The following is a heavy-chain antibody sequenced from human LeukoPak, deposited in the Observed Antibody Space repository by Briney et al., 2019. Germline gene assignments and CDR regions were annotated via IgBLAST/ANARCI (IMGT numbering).Heavy chain of an antibody. CDR3: ARWSNWDAFDI. D-gene: IGHD3-10*01. CDR1: GFTVSSDY. Sequence: GGSLRLSCAASGFTVSSDYMSWVRQAPGKGLEWVSVIFSGGSTYYADSVKGRFTISRDNSKNTLYLQMNSLRAEDTAVYYCARWSNWDAFDIWGQGTMVTVSS. V-gene: IGHV3-53*01. J-gene: IGHJ3*02. CDR2: IFSGGST.